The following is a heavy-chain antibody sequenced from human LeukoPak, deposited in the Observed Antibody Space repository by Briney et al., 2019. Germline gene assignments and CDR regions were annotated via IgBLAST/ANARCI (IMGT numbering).Heavy chain of an antibody. J-gene: IGHJ4*02. CDR3: AKDKDPWKSTSISDFEY. V-gene: IGHV3-30*02. Sequence: GGSLRLSCAASGFTFSTYSMHWVRQAPGKGLEWVAFIRYDGSNKYYADSVKGRFTISRDNSKNTLYLQMNSLRAEDTAVYFCAKDKDPWKSTSISDFEYWGQGTLVTVSS. CDR2: IRYDGSNK. D-gene: IGHD1-1*01. CDR1: GFTFSTYS.